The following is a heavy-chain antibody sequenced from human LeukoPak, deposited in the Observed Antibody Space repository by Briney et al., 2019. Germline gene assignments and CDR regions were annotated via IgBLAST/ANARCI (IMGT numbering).Heavy chain of an antibody. Sequence: ASVKDSCKASGYTFTSYAMHWVRQAPGQRLEWMGWINAGNGNTKYSQKFQGRVTITRDTSASTAYMELSSLRSEDTAVYYCARESNWSAQDYWGQGTLVTVSS. J-gene: IGHJ4*02. V-gene: IGHV1-3*01. CDR3: ARESNWSAQDY. CDR2: INAGNGNT. CDR1: GYTFTSYA. D-gene: IGHD6-13*01.